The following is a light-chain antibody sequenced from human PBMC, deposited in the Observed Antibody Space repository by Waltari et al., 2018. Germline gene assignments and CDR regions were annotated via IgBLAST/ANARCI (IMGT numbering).Light chain of an antibody. Sequence: RVTITCRASQSISSYLNWYQQKPGKAPKLLIYAASSLQSGVPSRFSGSGSGTDFTLTISSLQPEDFATYYCQQSYSTPYTFGQGTKLEIK. V-gene: IGKV1-39*01. CDR1: QSISSY. J-gene: IGKJ2*01. CDR3: QQSYSTPYT. CDR2: AAS.